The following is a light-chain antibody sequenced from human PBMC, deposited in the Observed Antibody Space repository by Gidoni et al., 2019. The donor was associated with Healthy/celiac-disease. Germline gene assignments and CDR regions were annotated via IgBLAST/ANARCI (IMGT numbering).Light chain of an antibody. CDR3: QAWDSSTWV. J-gene: IGLJ3*02. CDR1: KLGDKY. CDR2: QDS. V-gene: IGLV3-1*01. Sequence: SYELTQPPSVSVSPGLTASITCSGDKLGDKYACWYQQKPGQSPVLVIYQDSKRPSGIPARFSGSNSGNTATLTISGTQAMDEADYYCQAWDSSTWVFGGGTKLTVL.